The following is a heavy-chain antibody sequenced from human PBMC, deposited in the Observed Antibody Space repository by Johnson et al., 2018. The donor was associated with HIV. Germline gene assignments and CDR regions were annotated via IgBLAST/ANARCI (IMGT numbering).Heavy chain of an antibody. V-gene: IGHV3-11*04. CDR3: ARDGAIAGAATEALDL. CDR1: GFSLSDYY. CDR2: VSGSSSGI. Sequence: VQLVESGGGLVKPGASLRLSCAASGFSLSDYYMSWIRQAPGKGLEWVSYVSGSSSGIYYADPVKGRFTISRDNAKNSLYLQMDSLRAEDTAVYYCARDGAIAGAATEALDLWGQGTMVIVSS. D-gene: IGHD1-26*01. J-gene: IGHJ3*01.